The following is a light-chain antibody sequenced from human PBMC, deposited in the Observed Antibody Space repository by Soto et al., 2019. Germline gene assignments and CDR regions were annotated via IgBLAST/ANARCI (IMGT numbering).Light chain of an antibody. CDR1: SCNIGSNY. J-gene: IGLJ1*01. Sequence: QSVLTQPPSASGTPGQRVTISCSGSSCNIGSNYVYWYQQPPGTAPQLLIYRNNQRPPGVPDRFSGAKSGTSASLAISGLRSEDEDDYYCAAWDDSLSGYVFGTGTKVTVL. V-gene: IGLV1-47*01. CDR3: AAWDDSLSGYV. CDR2: RNN.